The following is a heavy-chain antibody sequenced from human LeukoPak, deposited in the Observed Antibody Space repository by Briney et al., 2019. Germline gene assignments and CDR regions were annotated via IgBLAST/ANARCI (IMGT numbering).Heavy chain of an antibody. V-gene: IGHV3-23*01. CDR1: GFTFSTNG. CDR2: ISGSGGST. CDR3: ARAGRGLRYFDWLTHDY. J-gene: IGHJ4*02. D-gene: IGHD3-9*01. Sequence: GGSLRLSCAASGFTFSTNGMSWVRQAPGKGLEWVSSISGSGGSTYYADSVKGRFTISRDNAKNTVYLQMNSLRVEDTAVYYCARAGRGLRYFDWLTHDYWGQGTLVTVSS.